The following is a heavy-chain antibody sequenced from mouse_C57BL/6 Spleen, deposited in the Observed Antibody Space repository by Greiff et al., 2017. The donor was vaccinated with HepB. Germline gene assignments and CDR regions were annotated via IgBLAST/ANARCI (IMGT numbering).Heavy chain of an antibody. D-gene: IGHD6-2*01. Sequence: QVQLQQPGAELVKPGASVKLSCKASGYTFTSYWMHWVKQRPGQGLEWIGMIHPNSGSTNYNEKFKSKATLTVDKSSSTAYMQLNSLTSKDSAVYYCARDTLYSGFAYRGQGTLVSVSA. CDR3: ARDTLYSGFAY. CDR2: IHPNSGST. J-gene: IGHJ3*01. CDR1: GYTFTSYW. V-gene: IGHV1-64*01.